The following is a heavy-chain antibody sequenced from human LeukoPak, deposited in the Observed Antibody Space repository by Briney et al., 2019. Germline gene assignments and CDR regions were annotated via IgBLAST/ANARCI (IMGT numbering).Heavy chain of an antibody. CDR3: ARYYDSSAYDHDY. D-gene: IGHD3-22*01. J-gene: IGHJ4*02. CDR1: GFIFSSYG. Sequence: QSGGSLRLSCAASGFIFSSYGMHWVRQAPDKGLEWVAFIRYDGSRKYYADSVKGRFTISRDNSKNTLYLQMNSLRADDTAVYYCARYYDSSAYDHDYWGQGTLVTVSS. CDR2: IRYDGSRK. V-gene: IGHV3-30*02.